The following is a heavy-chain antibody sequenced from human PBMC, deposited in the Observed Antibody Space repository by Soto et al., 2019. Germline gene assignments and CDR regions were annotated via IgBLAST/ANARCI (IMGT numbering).Heavy chain of an antibody. CDR1: GYSFTSYW. CDR3: ARLRNYYDSSGYRP. CDR2: IYPGDSYT. V-gene: IGHV5-51*01. J-gene: IGHJ5*02. D-gene: IGHD3-22*01. Sequence: PGESLKISCKGSGYSFTSYWIGWVRQMPGKGLEWMGIIYPGDSYTNYSPSFQGHVTISADKSISTAYLQWSSLKASDTAMYYCARLRNYYDSSGYRPWGQGTLVTVSS.